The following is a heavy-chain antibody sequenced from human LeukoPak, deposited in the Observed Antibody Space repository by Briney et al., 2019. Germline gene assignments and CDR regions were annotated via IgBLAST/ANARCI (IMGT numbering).Heavy chain of an antibody. V-gene: IGHV1-46*01. CDR3: ARDTAMVRGVSSRNWFDP. CDR1: GYTFTSYY. D-gene: IGHD3-10*01. CDR2: INPSGGST. J-gene: IGHJ5*02. Sequence: ASVKVSCKASGYTFTSYYMHWVRQAPGQGLEWIGIINPSGGSTSYAQKFQGRVTMTRATSTRTVYMERSSLRSEDTAVYYCARDTAMVRGVSSRNWFDPWGQGTLVTVSS.